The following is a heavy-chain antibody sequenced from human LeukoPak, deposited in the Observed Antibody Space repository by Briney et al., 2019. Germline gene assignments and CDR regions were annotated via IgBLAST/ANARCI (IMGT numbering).Heavy chain of an antibody. D-gene: IGHD3-10*01. CDR2: IYYSGSI. J-gene: IGHJ5*02. CDR1: GGSIDSDSYY. V-gene: IGHV4-39*07. CDR3: ARDSGTTGEVKFDP. Sequence: SETLSLTCRVSGGSIDSDSYYWGWVRLSPGKGLEWIATIYYSGSIYYSPSLKTRVTISIDTSMHQFSLKLRSVTAADTAVYYCARDSGTTGEVKFDPWGQGILVTVSS.